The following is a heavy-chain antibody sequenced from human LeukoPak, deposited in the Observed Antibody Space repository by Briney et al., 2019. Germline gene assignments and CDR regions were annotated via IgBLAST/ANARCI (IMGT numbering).Heavy chain of an antibody. CDR3: ARDATYCTNGVCYTRFDY. D-gene: IGHD2-8*01. CDR1: GFTFTSHW. V-gene: IGHV3-7*01. CDR2: MNLDGNEK. Sequence: PGGSLRLSCAASGFTFTSHWMSWVRQAPGKGLEWVARMNLDGNEKCYVDSVKGRFTISRDNAKTSLYLEMNSLRAEDTAVYYCARDATYCTNGVCYTRFDYWGQGTLVTVSS. J-gene: IGHJ4*02.